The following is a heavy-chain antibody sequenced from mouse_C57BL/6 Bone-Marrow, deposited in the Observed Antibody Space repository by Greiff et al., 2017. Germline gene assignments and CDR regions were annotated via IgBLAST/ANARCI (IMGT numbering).Heavy chain of an antibody. CDR2: IYPGSGNT. J-gene: IGHJ2*01. D-gene: IGHD2-5*01. CDR1: GYTFTDYY. V-gene: IGHV1-76*01. CDR3: AREDSNYGGYFDY. Sequence: VQLVESGAELVRPGASVKMSCKASGYTFTDYYLNWVKQRPGQGLEWIARIYPGSGNTYYNETFKGKATLTAEKSSSTAYMQLSSLTSEDSAVYFCAREDSNYGGYFDYWGQGTTLTVSS.